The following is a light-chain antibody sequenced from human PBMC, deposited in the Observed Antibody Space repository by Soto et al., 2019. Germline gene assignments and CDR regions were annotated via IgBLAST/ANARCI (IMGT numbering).Light chain of an antibody. Sequence: QSALTQPAPVSGSAGQSITISCTGTSSDVGGYHYVSWYQQHPGTAPQLMISEVTNRPSGVSNRFSGSKSGNTASLTISGLQAEDEADYYCSSYTITSALVLFGGGTKLTVL. V-gene: IGLV2-14*01. CDR3: SSYTITSALVL. CDR1: SSDVGGYHY. J-gene: IGLJ2*01. CDR2: EVT.